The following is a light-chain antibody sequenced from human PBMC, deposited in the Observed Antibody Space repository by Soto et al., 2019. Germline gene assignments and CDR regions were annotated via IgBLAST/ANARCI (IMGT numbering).Light chain of an antibody. CDR2: ATS. CDR1: QSIGNF. J-gene: IGKJ2*01. CDR3: QQSYSTPYS. V-gene: IGKV1-39*01. Sequence: DMEMTQSPSSLSAAVGDRVTITCRARQSIGNFLHGYQQQPGKAPRLLIYATSSLQSGVPSRFSGSGSGTDFTLTISSLQPEDFATYYCQQSYSTPYSFGQGTKLEI.